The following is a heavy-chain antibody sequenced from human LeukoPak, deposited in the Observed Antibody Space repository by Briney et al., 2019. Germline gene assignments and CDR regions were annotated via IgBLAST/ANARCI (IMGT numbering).Heavy chain of an antibody. Sequence: GGSLRLSCAASGFTFSSYEMNWVRQAPGKGLEWVSYISSSGSTIYYADSVKGRFTISRDNAKNSLYLQMNSLIAEDTAVYYCARVSKGDAFDIWGQGTMVTVSS. D-gene: IGHD3-16*02. CDR3: ARVSKGDAFDI. J-gene: IGHJ3*02. CDR2: ISSSGSTI. V-gene: IGHV3-48*03. CDR1: GFTFSSYE.